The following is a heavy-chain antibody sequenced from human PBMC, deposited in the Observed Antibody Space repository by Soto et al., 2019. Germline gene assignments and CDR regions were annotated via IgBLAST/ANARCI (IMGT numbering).Heavy chain of an antibody. CDR1: GGTFSSHA. Sequence: SVKVSCKASGGTFSSHAISWVRQAPGRGLEWMGGIIPIFGTTNYAQNFRARVTITADESTSTAYMELSSLTSEDTAVYYCGSVGYCSSTNCLFYYYHYGMDVWGQGTTVTSP. CDR2: IIPIFGTT. V-gene: IGHV1-69*13. CDR3: GSVGYCSSTNCLFYYYHYGMDV. J-gene: IGHJ6*02. D-gene: IGHD2-2*03.